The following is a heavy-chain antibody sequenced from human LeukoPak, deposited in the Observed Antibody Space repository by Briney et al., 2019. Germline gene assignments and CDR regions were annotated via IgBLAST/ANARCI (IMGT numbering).Heavy chain of an antibody. CDR1: GFTFSSYA. V-gene: IGHV3-23*01. CDR3: AKERTRRWPGSGYYYVYFDY. D-gene: IGHD3-22*01. J-gene: IGHJ4*02. Sequence: PGGSLRLSCAASGFTFSSYAMSWVRQAPGKGLEWVSAISGSGGSTYYADSVKGRFTISRDNSKNTLYLQMNSLRAEDTAVYYCAKERTRRWPGSGYYYVYFDYWGQGTLVTVSS. CDR2: ISGSGGST.